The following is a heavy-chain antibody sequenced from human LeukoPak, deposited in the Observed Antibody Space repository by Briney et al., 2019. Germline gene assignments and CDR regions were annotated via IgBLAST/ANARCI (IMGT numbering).Heavy chain of an antibody. CDR3: ARVIGYGDSYYFDY. CDR1: GGTFSSYA. CDR2: IIPIFGTA. D-gene: IGHD4-17*01. J-gene: IGHJ4*02. Sequence: SVKVSCRASGGTFSSYAISWVRQAPGQGLEWMGGIIPIFGTANYAQKFQGRVTITADESTSTAYMELSSLRSEDTAVYYCARVIGYGDSYYFDYWGQGTLVTVSS. V-gene: IGHV1-69*13.